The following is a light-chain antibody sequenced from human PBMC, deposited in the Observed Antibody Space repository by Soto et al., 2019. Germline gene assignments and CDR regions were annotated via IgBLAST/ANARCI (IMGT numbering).Light chain of an antibody. CDR2: RNN. J-gene: IGLJ3*02. V-gene: IGLV1-47*01. Sequence: QSVLTQPPSASGTPGQRVIISCSGSISNLGSNFIYWYQQLPGAAPKLLISRNNERPSGVPDRFSGSKSGTSASLAISGLRSEDEADYHCAAWDDSLSAVVFGGGTQLTVL. CDR1: ISNLGSNF. CDR3: AAWDDSLSAVV.